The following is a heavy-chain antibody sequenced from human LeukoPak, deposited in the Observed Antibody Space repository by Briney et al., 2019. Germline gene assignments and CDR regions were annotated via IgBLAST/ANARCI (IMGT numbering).Heavy chain of an antibody. D-gene: IGHD3-9*01. CDR2: IYYSGST. CDR1: GGSISSGDYY. Sequence: SQTLSLTCTVSGGSISSGDYYWSWIRQPPGKGLEWIGYIYYSGSTYYNPSLKSRVTISVDTSKNQFSLKMSSVTAADTAVYYCARSPIYDILTGHFDYWGQGTLVTVSS. CDR3: ARSPIYDILTGHFDY. V-gene: IGHV4-30-4*01. J-gene: IGHJ4*02.